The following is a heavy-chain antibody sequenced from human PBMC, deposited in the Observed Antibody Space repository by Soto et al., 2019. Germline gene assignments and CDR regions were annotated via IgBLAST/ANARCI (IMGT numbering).Heavy chain of an antibody. CDR3: ARGSSHYYYDSSGYYYY. CDR2: ISAYNGNT. CDR1: GYTFTSYG. D-gene: IGHD3-22*01. J-gene: IGHJ4*02. Sequence: GASVKVSCKASGYTFTSYGISWVRQAPGQGLEWTGWISAYNGNTNYAQKLQGRVTMTTDTSTSTAYMELRSLRSDDTAVYYCARGSSHYYYDSSGYYYYWGQGTLVTVSS. V-gene: IGHV1-18*01.